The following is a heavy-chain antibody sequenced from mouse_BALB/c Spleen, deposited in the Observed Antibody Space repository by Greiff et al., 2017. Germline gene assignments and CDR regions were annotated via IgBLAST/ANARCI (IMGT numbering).Heavy chain of an antibody. Sequence: QVQLQQPGAELVRPGASVKLSCKASGYTFTSYWINWVKQWPGQGLEWIGNIYPSDSYTNYNQKFKDKATLTVDKSSSTAYMQLSSPTSEDSAVYYCTRDYYGDYYAMDYWGQGTSVTVSS. CDR3: TRDYYGDYYAMDY. D-gene: IGHD1-1*02. J-gene: IGHJ4*01. V-gene: IGHV1-69*02. CDR1: GYTFTSYW. CDR2: IYPSDSYT.